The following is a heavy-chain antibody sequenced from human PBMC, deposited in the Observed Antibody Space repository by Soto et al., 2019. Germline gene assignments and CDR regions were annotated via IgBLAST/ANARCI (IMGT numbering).Heavy chain of an antibody. CDR1: GGSISSGDYY. CDR3: AREGGVAGTEYFDY. D-gene: IGHD6-19*01. V-gene: IGHV4-30-4*01. CDR2: IYYSGST. Sequence: SETLSLTCTVSGGSISSGDYYWSWIRQPPGKGLEWIGYIYYSGSTYYNPSLKSRVTISVDTSKNQFSLKLSSVTAADTAVYYCAREGGVAGTEYFDYRGQGTLVTVSS. J-gene: IGHJ4*02.